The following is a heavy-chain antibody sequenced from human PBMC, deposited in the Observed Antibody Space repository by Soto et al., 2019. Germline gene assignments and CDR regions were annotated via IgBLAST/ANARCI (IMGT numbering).Heavy chain of an antibody. CDR2: IWYDGTNT. CDR3: ARVEAPLIHSDHYYYGMDV. V-gene: IGHV3-33*01. Sequence: QVQLVESGGGVVRPGRSLRLACEASGFSFSTYGMHWVRQAPGKGLQWVAVIWYDGTNTYYADSVKVRFTISRDNSKDTLYLEMNNLRAEDTAVYYCARVEAPLIHSDHYYYGMDVWGQGTTVTVSS. D-gene: IGHD5-18*01. J-gene: IGHJ6*02. CDR1: GFSFSTYG.